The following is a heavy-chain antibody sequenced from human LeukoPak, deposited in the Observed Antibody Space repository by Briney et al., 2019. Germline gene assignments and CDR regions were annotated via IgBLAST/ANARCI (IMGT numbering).Heavy chain of an antibody. V-gene: IGHV3-7*01. D-gene: IGHD2-2*02. Sequence: PGGSLRLSCAASGFTFSSYWMSWVRQAPGKGLEWVANINRDGSEKYYVDSVKGRFTISRDNAKNSLYLQMNSLRAEDTAVYYCARDLVVPAAIPFYYYYYTDVWGKGTTVTVSS. CDR3: ARDLVVPAAIPFYYYYYTDV. CDR1: GFTFSSYW. CDR2: INRDGSEK. J-gene: IGHJ6*03.